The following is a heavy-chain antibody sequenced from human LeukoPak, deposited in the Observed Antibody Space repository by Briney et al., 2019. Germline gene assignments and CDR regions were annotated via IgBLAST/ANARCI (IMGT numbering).Heavy chain of an antibody. Sequence: SETLSLTCTVSGGSISSYYWSWIRQPPGKGLEWIGYIYYSGSTNYNPSLKSRVTISVDTSKNQFSLKLSPVTAADTAVYYCAREAYDSSGYYYVFDYWGQGTLVTVSS. V-gene: IGHV4-59*01. CDR2: IYYSGST. J-gene: IGHJ4*02. CDR3: AREAYDSSGYYYVFDY. D-gene: IGHD3-22*01. CDR1: GGSISSYY.